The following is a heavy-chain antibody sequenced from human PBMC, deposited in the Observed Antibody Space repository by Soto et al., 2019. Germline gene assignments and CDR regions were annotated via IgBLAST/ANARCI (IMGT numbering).Heavy chain of an antibody. CDR1: GGTFSSYA. D-gene: IGHD2-21*02. Sequence: GASVKVSCKASGGTFSSYAISWVRQAPGQGLEWMGGIIPIFGTANYAQKFQGRVTITADKSTSTAYMELSSLRSEDTAVYYCAPLARGGDSPHRDVWGQGTTVTVSS. V-gene: IGHV1-69*06. CDR3: APLARGGDSPHRDV. CDR2: IIPIFGTA. J-gene: IGHJ6*02.